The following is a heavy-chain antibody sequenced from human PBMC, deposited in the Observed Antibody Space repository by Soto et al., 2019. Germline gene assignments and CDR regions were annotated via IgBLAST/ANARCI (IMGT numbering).Heavy chain of an antibody. J-gene: IGHJ4*02. CDR2: INPNSGGT. D-gene: IGHD6-13*01. Sequence: QVQLVQSGAEVKKPGASVKVSCKASGYTFTGYYMHWVRQAPGQGLEWMGWINPNSGGTNYAQKFQGGVTMTRDTSISTAYMELSRLRSDDTAVYYCARGGYSSSWLPYYFDYWGQGTLVTVSS. CDR1: GYTFTGYY. V-gene: IGHV1-2*02. CDR3: ARGGYSSSWLPYYFDY.